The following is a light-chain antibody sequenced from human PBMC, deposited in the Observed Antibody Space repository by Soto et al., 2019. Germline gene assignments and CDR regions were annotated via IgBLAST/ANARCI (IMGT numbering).Light chain of an antibody. Sequence: EIVLTQSPSTLSLYPGERATLSFKASQSVNSYLAWYQQKPGQAPRLLIYDASNRATGIPARFSGSGSGTDFTLTISSLEPEDFAAYYCQQRSNWSLTFGQGGRPEIK. CDR3: QQRSNWSLT. CDR1: QSVNSY. CDR2: DAS. J-gene: IGKJ5*01. V-gene: IGKV3-11*01.